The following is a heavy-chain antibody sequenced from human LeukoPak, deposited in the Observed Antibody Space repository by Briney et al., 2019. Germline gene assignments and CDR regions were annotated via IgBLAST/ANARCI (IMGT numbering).Heavy chain of an antibody. V-gene: IGHV1-69*04. D-gene: IGHD6-13*01. Sequence: SVKVSCKASGGTSSSYAISWVRQAPGQGLEWMGRIIPILGIANYAQKFQGRVTITADKSTSTAYMELSSLRSEDTAVYYCARGTSGYSSSYFDYWGQGTLVTVSS. CDR1: GGTSSSYA. CDR2: IIPILGIA. J-gene: IGHJ4*02. CDR3: ARGTSGYSSSYFDY.